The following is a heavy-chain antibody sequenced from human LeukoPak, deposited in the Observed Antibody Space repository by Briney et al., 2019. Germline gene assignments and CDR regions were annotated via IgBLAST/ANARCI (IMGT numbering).Heavy chain of an antibody. CDR1: GGSISSGGYY. CDR2: IYHSGST. D-gene: IGHD2-15*01. CDR3: ARDRLVVAATSHYYYYMDV. Sequence: SETLSLTCTVSGGSISSGGYYWSWIRQPPGKGLEWIGYIYHSGSTYYNPSLKSRVTISVDRSKNQFSLKLSSVTAADTAVYYCARDRLVVAATSHYYYYMDVWGKGTTVTVSS. J-gene: IGHJ6*03. V-gene: IGHV4-30-2*01.